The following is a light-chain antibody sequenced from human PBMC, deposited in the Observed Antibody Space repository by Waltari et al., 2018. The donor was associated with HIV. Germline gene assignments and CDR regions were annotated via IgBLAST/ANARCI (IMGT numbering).Light chain of an antibody. CDR3: AAWDDSLSGAV. V-gene: IGLV1-47*01. CDR1: SSNIGSNY. CDR2: RTN. Sequence: QSVLTQPPSASGTPGQRVTISCSGSSSNIGSNYVYWYQQLPGTAPKLLSYRTNQRPSGVPDRFSGSKSGTSASLAISGLRSEDEADYYCAAWDDSLSGAVFGGGTQLTVL. J-gene: IGLJ7*01.